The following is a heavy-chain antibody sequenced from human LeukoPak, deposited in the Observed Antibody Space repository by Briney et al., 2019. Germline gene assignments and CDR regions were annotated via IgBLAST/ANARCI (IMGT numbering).Heavy chain of an antibody. CDR3: ARDLLADIYTKDSYFYIAV. V-gene: IGHV1-69*01. CDR1: GGTFRNYV. CDR2: IIPMFGTA. Sequence: ASVRVSCKASGGTFRNYVINWVRQALGQGLEWMGGIIPMFGTANYTRRFQGRITIIADESTSTTYMELSSLKSEDTAVYYCARDLLADIYTKDSYFYIAVWGKGTTVTVSS. J-gene: IGHJ6*03. D-gene: IGHD3-3*02.